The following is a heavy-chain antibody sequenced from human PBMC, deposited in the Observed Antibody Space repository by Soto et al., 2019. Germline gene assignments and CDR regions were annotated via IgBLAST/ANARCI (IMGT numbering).Heavy chain of an antibody. CDR2: ISYDGSNK. CDR3: AKAQYYYGSGSYYTDY. J-gene: IGHJ4*02. CDR1: GFTFSSYG. D-gene: IGHD3-10*01. Sequence: QVQLVESGGGVVQPGRSLRLSCAASGFTFSSYGMHWVRQAPGKGLEWVAVISYDGSNKYYADSVKGRFTISRDNSKNTLYLQMNSLRAEDTAVYYCAKAQYYYGSGSYYTDYWGQGTLVTVSS. V-gene: IGHV3-30*18.